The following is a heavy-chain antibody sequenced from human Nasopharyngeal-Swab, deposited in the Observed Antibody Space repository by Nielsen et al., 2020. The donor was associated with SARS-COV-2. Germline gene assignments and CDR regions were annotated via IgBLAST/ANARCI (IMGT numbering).Heavy chain of an antibody. V-gene: IGHV1-69*13. Sequence: SVQVSCKASGGTFSSYAISWVRQAPGQGLEWMGGIIPIFGTANYAQKFQGRVTITADESTSTAYMELSSLRSEDTAVYYCATYSGSYSGVDYYYGMDVWGQGTTVTVSS. CDR3: ATYSGSYSGVDYYYGMDV. D-gene: IGHD1-26*01. CDR1: GGTFSSYA. CDR2: IIPIFGTA. J-gene: IGHJ6*02.